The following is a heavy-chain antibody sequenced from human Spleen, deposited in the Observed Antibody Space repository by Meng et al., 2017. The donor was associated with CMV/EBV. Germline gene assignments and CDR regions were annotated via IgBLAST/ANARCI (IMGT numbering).Heavy chain of an antibody. CDR1: GFTFSRYS. CDR3: ASVSGGYYYDSSGYYEG. J-gene: IGHJ4*02. CDR2: ISSSRSYI. D-gene: IGHD3-22*01. Sequence: SFAASGFTFSRYSMNWVRQAPGKGLEWVSSISSSRSYIYYADSVKGRFPISRDNDKNSLYLQMNSLGAEDTAVYYCASVSGGYYYDSSGYYEGWGQGTLVTVSS. V-gene: IGHV3-21*01.